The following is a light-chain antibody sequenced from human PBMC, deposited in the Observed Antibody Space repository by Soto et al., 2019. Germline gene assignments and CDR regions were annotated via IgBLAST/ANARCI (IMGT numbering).Light chain of an antibody. J-gene: IGLJ1*01. CDR2: GVS. V-gene: IGLV2-23*02. Sequence: QSVLTQPASVSGSPGQSITISCTGTSSDVGNYNLVSWYQHHPGKAPKLMIYGVSNRPSGVSNRFSGSKSGDTASLTISGLQAEDEADYYCCSYAGSNYVFGTGTKVTVL. CDR3: CSYAGSNYV. CDR1: SSDVGNYNL.